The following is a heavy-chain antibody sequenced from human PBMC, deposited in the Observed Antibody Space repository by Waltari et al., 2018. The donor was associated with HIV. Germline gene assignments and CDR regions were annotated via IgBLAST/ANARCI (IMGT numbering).Heavy chain of an antibody. Sequence: QLQLQESGPGLVKPSETLSLTCTVSGGSISSSSYYRGWIRQPPGKGLEWIGSIYYSGSTYYNPSLKSRGTISVDTSKNQFSLKLSSVTAADTAVYYCARDPEKGYYYYYGMDVWGQGTTVTVSS. J-gene: IGHJ6*02. CDR1: GGSISSSSYY. V-gene: IGHV4-39*07. CDR2: IYYSGST. CDR3: ARDPEKGYYYYYGMDV.